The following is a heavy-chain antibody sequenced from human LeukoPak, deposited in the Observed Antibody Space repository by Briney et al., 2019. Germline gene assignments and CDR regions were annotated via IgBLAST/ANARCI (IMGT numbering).Heavy chain of an antibody. CDR1: GFTFTNAW. J-gene: IGHJ4*02. Sequence: GGSPRLSCAASGFTFTNAWMSCVRQAPGKGLEWVGRIKSKTDGGTTDYAAPVKGRFTISRDDSKNTLYLQMNSLKTGDTAVYYRTTAGYTYGYDYWGQGTLVTVSS. CDR3: TTAGYTYGYDY. D-gene: IGHD5-18*01. CDR2: IKSKTDGGTT. V-gene: IGHV3-15*01.